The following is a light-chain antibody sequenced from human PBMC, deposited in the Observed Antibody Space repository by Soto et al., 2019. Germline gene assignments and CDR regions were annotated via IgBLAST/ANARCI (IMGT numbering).Light chain of an antibody. CDR1: QSVSSSY. V-gene: IGKV3-20*01. J-gene: IGKJ1*01. CDR3: QQYGDSPWT. Sequence: EIVWTQSPGTLSLSPGERASLSCRASQSVSSSYLAWYRQKPGQAPRLLIYGVSSRATGIPDRFSGSGSGTDFTLTISRLEPEDFAVYYCQQYGDSPWTFGQGTKVEIK. CDR2: GVS.